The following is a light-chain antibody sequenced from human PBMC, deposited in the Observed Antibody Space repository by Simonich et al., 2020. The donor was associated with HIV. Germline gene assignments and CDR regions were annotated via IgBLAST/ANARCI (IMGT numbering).Light chain of an antibody. CDR1: QSVLHSSNNKNY. J-gene: IGKJ1*01. V-gene: IGKV4-1*01. CDR2: WAS. Sequence: DIVMTQSPDSLAVSLGERATINCKSSQSVLHSSNNKNYLVWYQQKPGQPPKLLIYWASTRESGVPDRFSGSGSGTDFTLTISSLQAEDVAVYYCQQYLSIPRTFGQGTKVEIK. CDR3: QQYLSIPRT.